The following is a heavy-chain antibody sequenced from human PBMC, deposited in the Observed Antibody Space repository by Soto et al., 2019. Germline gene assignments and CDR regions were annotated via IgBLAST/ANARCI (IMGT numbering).Heavy chain of an antibody. V-gene: IGHV4-31*03. Sequence: QVQLQESGPGLVKPSQTLSLTCTVSGGSISSGGYYWSWIRQHPGKGLEWIGYIYYSGSTYYNPSLKSRVTISVDTSKNQFSLKLSSVTAADTAVYYCARASSGYYGSSGYYFSALLFDYWGQGTLVTVSS. D-gene: IGHD3-22*01. J-gene: IGHJ4*02. CDR3: ARASSGYYGSSGYYFSALLFDY. CDR2: IYYSGST. CDR1: GGSISSGGYY.